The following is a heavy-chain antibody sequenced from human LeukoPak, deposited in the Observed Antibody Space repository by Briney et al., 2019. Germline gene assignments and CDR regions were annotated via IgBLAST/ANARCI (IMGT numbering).Heavy chain of an antibody. D-gene: IGHD3-3*01. Sequence: PGGSLRLSCSASGFTFSTYWMSLVRQAPGKGLEWVANIKEDGSEEYYVDSVKGRFTISRDNTKNSLYLQMHSLRAEDTAVYYCARDPLRRYDFWGQGTQVTVSS. V-gene: IGHV3-7*01. CDR2: IKEDGSEE. CDR3: ARDPLRRYDF. J-gene: IGHJ4*02. CDR1: GFTFSTYW.